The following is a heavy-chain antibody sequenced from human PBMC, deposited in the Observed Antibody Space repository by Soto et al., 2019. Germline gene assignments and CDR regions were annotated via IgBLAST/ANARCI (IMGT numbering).Heavy chain of an antibody. V-gene: IGHV4-34*01. CDR3: ARGPGDHDAFDI. Sequence: SETLSLTCAVYGGSFSGYYWSWIRQPPGKGLEWIGEINHSGSTNYNPSLKSRVTISVDTSKNQFSLKLSSVTAADTAVYYCARGPGDHDAFDIWGQGTMVTVSS. CDR2: INHSGST. CDR1: GGSFSGYY. D-gene: IGHD4-17*01. J-gene: IGHJ3*02.